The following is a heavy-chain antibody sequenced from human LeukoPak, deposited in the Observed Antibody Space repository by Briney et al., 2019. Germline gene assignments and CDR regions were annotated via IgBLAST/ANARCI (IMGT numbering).Heavy chain of an antibody. CDR3: AKAGTTGIHHWFDP. CDR1: GYSISNDYY. CDR2: IYHSGGS. D-gene: IGHD1-1*01. Sequence: PSETLSLTCVLSGYSISNDYYWGWIRQPPGTGLEWIDNIYHSGGSYYNPSLKSRVTILVDTSKNQFSLKLSSVTAADTAVYYCAKAGTTGIHHWFDPWGQGNLVTVSS. V-gene: IGHV4-38-2*01. J-gene: IGHJ5*02.